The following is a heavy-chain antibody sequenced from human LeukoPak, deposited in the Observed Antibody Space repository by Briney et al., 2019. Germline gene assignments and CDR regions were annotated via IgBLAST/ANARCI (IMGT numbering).Heavy chain of an antibody. D-gene: IGHD1-26*01. CDR3: ARGGPYSGSYPTGSY. J-gene: IGHJ4*02. CDR2: ISAYNGNT. CDR1: GYTFTSYG. V-gene: IGHV1-18*01. Sequence: GASVKVSRKASGYTFTSYGISWVRQAPGQGLEWMGWISAYNGNTNYAQKLQGRVTMTTDTSTSTAYMELRSLRSDDAAVYYCARGGPYSGSYPTGSYWGQGALVTVSS.